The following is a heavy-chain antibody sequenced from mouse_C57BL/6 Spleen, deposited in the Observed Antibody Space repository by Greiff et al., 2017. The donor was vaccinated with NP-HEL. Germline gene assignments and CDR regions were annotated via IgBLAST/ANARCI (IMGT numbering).Heavy chain of an antibody. CDR2: INPNNGGT. CDR1: GYTFTDYY. D-gene: IGHD1-1*01. J-gene: IGHJ2*01. V-gene: IGHV1-26*01. Sequence: VQLQQSGPELVKPGASVKISCKASGYTFTDYYMNWVKQSHGKSLEWIGDINPNNGGTSYNQKFKGKATLTVDKSSSTAYMELRSLTSEDSAVYYCARGYYGSSYIGYWGQGTTLTVSS. CDR3: ARGYYGSSYIGY.